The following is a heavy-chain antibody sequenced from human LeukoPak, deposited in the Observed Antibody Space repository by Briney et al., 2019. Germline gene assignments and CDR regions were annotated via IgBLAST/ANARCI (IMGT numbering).Heavy chain of an antibody. D-gene: IGHD3-10*01. Sequence: GGSLRLSCAASGFTFSSYAMSWVRQAPGKGLEWVSAISGSGGSTYYADSVKGRFTISRDNSKNTLYLQMNSLRAEDTAVYYCAKDRQAGSYYSYYMDVWGKGTTVTVSS. CDR1: GFTFSSYA. V-gene: IGHV3-23*01. CDR2: ISGSGGST. J-gene: IGHJ6*03. CDR3: AKDRQAGSYYSYYMDV.